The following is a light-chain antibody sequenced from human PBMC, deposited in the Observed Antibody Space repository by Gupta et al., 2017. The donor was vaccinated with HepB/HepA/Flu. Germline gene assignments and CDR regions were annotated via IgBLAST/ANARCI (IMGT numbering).Light chain of an antibody. CDR3: QQYLAFPLT. Sequence: DIQMTQSPSTLSASVRDRVTITCRASQSISSWLAWYQQKPGKAPKLLIQKASTLESGVPSRFSGSGSGTEFTLTISSLQPDDIASYYCQQYLAFPLTFGGGTKVEIK. CDR1: QSISSW. V-gene: IGKV1-5*03. CDR2: KAS. J-gene: IGKJ4*01.